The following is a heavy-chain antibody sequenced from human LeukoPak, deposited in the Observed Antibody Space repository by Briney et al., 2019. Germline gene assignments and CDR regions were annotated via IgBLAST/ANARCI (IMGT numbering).Heavy chain of an antibody. CDR3: AREQQLTLAGDY. CDR2: IYTGGGT. J-gene: IGHJ4*02. CDR1: GFTVSSNY. V-gene: IGHV3-53*01. D-gene: IGHD6-13*01. Sequence: PGGSLRLSCAASGFTVSSNYMSWVRQAPGKGLEWVSVIYTGGGTDYSESVKGRFTISRDNPKNTVYLQMNSLRAGDTAVYYCAREQQLTLAGDYWGQGTLVTVSS.